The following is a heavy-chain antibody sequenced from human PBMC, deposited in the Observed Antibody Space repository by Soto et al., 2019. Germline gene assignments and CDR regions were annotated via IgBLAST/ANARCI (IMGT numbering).Heavy chain of an antibody. CDR2: ISAYNGDT. CDR1: GYTFTSYG. D-gene: IGHD3-10*01. V-gene: IGHV1-18*01. Sequence: QVQLMQSGPEVKKPGASVKVSCKASGYTFTSYGIIWVRQAPGQGLEWMGWISAYNGDTNYTQKLQGRVSMTTDTSTSTAYMELRSLRSDDTAVYYCARDNFRWFGELSYFDYWGQGTLVTVSS. J-gene: IGHJ4*02. CDR3: ARDNFRWFGELSYFDY.